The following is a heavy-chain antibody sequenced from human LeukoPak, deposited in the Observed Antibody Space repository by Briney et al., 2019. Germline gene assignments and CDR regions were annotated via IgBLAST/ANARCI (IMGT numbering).Heavy chain of an antibody. CDR3: ARARYYGSGRPTLFDP. D-gene: IGHD3-10*01. J-gene: IGHJ5*02. CDR1: GYTFTGYY. V-gene: IGHV1-2*02. Sequence: ASVKVSCKASGYTFTGYYMHWVRQAPGQGLEWMGWINPNSGGTNYAQKFQGRVTMTRDTSISTAYMELSRLRSDDTAVYYCARARYYGSGRPTLFDPWGQGTLVTVSS. CDR2: INPNSGGT.